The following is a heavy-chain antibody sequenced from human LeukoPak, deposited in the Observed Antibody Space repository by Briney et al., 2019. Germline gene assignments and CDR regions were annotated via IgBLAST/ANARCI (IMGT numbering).Heavy chain of an antibody. CDR1: GGSISGYY. CDR2: IYTSGST. D-gene: IGHD3-22*01. J-gene: IGHJ6*03. Sequence: SETLSLTCTAPGGSISGYYWSWIRQPAGKGLEWIGRIYTSGSTNYNPSLKSRVTMSVDTSKNQFSLKLSSVTAADTAVYYCARDSVVVISGYYYYYMDVWGKGTTITISS. V-gene: IGHV4-4*07. CDR3: ARDSVVVISGYYYYYMDV.